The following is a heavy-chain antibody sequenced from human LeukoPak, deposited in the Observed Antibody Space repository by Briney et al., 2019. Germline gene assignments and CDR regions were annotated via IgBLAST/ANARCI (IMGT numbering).Heavy chain of an antibody. D-gene: IGHD3-3*01. CDR3: ARDGHGNFWRARRTYYMDV. V-gene: IGHV3-48*04. Sequence: GGSLRLSCAASGFTFSSYSMNLVRQAPGKGLEWVSYISSNSSTIYYADSVKGRFTISRDNAKNSLYLQMNSLRAEDTAVYYCARDGHGNFWRARRTYYMDVWGKGTTVTVSS. CDR1: GFTFSSYS. CDR2: ISSNSSTI. J-gene: IGHJ6*03.